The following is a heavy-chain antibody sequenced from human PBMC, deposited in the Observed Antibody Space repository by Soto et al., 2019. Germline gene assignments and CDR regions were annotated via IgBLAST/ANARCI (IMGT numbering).Heavy chain of an antibody. J-gene: IGHJ5*02. Sequence: QVQLVQSGAEVKKPGSSVKVSCKASGGTFSSYAISWVRQAPGQGLEWMGEIIPIFGTANYAQKFQGRVTITADESTSTAYMELSSLRSEDTAVYYCASSPIYVWGSHRHNNWFDPWGQGTLVTVSS. CDR1: GGTFSSYA. V-gene: IGHV1-69*01. D-gene: IGHD3-16*02. CDR2: IIPIFGTA. CDR3: ASSPIYVWGSHRHNNWFDP.